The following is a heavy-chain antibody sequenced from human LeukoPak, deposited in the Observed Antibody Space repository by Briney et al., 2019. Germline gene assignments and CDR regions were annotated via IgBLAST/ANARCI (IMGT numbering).Heavy chain of an antibody. CDR2: IYYSGST. J-gene: IGHJ4*02. CDR3: ARRRHGYCSTNTCYR. Sequence: PSETLSLTCTVSGGSISSSNYYWGWIRQSPAKGLEWIGSIYYSGSTYYNPSLKSRVTISVDTSKNQFSLKLSSVTAADTAVYYCARRRHGYCSTNTCYRWGQGILVTVSS. CDR1: GGSISSSNYY. V-gene: IGHV4-39*01. D-gene: IGHD2-2*02.